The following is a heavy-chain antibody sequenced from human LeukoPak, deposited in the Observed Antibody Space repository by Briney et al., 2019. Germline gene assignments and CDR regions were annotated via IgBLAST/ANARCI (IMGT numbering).Heavy chain of an antibody. CDR3: ARDQVAGEYSNYESYYYYYMDV. D-gene: IGHD4-11*01. Sequence: PGRSLRLSCAASGFTFSSYWMSWVRQAPGKGLEWVANIKQDGSEKYYVDSVKGRFTISRDNAKNSLYLQMNSLRAEDTAVYYCARDQVAGEYSNYESYYYYYMDVWGKGTTVTVSS. V-gene: IGHV3-7*01. J-gene: IGHJ6*03. CDR2: IKQDGSEK. CDR1: GFTFSSYW.